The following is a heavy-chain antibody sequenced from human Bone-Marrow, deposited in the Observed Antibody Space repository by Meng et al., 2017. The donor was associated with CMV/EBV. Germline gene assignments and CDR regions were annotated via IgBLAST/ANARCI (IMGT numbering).Heavy chain of an antibody. V-gene: IGHV3-30*02. D-gene: IGHD1-26*01. CDR2: IRYDGSNK. CDR1: GFTFSSYG. J-gene: IGHJ4*02. CDR3: AKDRVGATGY. Sequence: GESLKTSCAASGFTFSSYGMHWVRQAPGKGLEWVAFIRYDGSNKYYADSVKGRFTISRDNSKNTLYLQMNSLRAEDTAVYYCAKDRVGATGYWGQGTLVTVSS.